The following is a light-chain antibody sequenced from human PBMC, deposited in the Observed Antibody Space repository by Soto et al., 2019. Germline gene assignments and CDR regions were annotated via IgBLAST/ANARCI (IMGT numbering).Light chain of an antibody. V-gene: IGKV1-5*03. J-gene: IGKJ1*01. CDR3: QQYYDYSPRT. Sequence: DIQMTQSPSALSASVGDSVTINCRASRSISDWLAWYQQKSGKGPKLLIYKASSLQTGVPSRFSGSGSGTDFTLTISNMQREDFATYFCQQYYDYSPRTFGQGTKVDIK. CDR2: KAS. CDR1: RSISDW.